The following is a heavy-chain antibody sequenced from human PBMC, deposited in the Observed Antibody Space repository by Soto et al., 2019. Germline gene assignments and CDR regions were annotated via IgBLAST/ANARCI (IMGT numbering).Heavy chain of an antibody. J-gene: IGHJ4*02. V-gene: IGHV3-9*01. Sequence: GGSLRLSSAASGFTFDYYAMHWVRQSPGKGLEWVSGISWNSGSIGYADSVKGRFTISRDNAKNSLYLQMNSLRAEDTALYYCAKATYYDFWSGYQEFDYWGQGTLVTVSS. CDR1: GFTFDYYA. CDR2: ISWNSGSI. D-gene: IGHD3-3*01. CDR3: AKATYYDFWSGYQEFDY.